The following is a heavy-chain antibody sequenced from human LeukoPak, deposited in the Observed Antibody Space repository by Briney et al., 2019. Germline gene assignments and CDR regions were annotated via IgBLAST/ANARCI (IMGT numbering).Heavy chain of an antibody. D-gene: IGHD3-22*01. CDR3: ARGATLTYYYDSSGFYSFDY. CDR2: INPKTGAT. V-gene: IGHV1-2*02. J-gene: IGHJ4*02. CDR1: EYNFRSYY. Sequence: ASVKVSCKASEYNFRSYYIHWVRQAPGQGPDWVGWINPKTGATKYAQKFQGRVAMTRDRPITTVYMEVSRLRFDDTAVYYCARGATLTYYYDSSGFYSFDYWGQGTQVTVSS.